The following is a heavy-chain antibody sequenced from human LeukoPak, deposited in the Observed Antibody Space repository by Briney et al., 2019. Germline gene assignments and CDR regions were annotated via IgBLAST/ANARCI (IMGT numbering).Heavy chain of an antibody. CDR3: ARHYYYDSSGKFDY. D-gene: IGHD3-22*01. CDR1: GGSISSYY. V-gene: IGHV4-59*08. J-gene: IGHJ4*02. Sequence: SETLSLTCTVSGGSISSYYWSWIRQPPGKGLEWIGYIYYSGSTNYNPSLKSRVTISVDTSKNQFSLKLSSVTAADTAVYYCARHYYYDSSGKFDYWGQGTLVTVSS. CDR2: IYYSGST.